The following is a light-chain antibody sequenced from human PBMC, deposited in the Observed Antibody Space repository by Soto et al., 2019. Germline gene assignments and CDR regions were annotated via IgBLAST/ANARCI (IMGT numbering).Light chain of an antibody. CDR1: QSIISG. CDR2: KAS. CDR3: QQYNSYPWT. J-gene: IGKJ1*01. V-gene: IGKV1-5*03. Sequence: DIRMTQPLSTLPPSVGDRAPITSRASQSIISGLAWYKQKPGKAPKLLIYKASSLESGVPSRFSGSGSGTEFTLTISSLQPDDFATYYCQQYNSYPWTFGQGTKVEIK.